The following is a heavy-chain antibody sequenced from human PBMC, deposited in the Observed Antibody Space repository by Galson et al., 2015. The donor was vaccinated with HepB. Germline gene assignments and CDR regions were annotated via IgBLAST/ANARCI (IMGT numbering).Heavy chain of an antibody. CDR1: GFTFTDYY. CDR3: ARDVYCSGSNCHSYGMDV. J-gene: IGHJ6*02. CDR2: ISRSGSTI. V-gene: IGHV3-11*01. Sequence: SLRLSCAASGFTFTDYYMSWIRQAPGKGLEWVSYISRSGSTIYYADSVKGRFTISRDNAKNSLYLQMNSLRAEDTAVYYCARDVYCSGSNCHSYGMDVWGQGTTVTVFS. D-gene: IGHD2-15*01.